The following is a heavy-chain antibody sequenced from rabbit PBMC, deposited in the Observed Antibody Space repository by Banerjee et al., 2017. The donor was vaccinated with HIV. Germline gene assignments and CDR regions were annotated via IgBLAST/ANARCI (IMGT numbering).Heavy chain of an antibody. CDR3: TRSIVGVGGYDP. CDR2: IYGGSSGST. J-gene: IGHJ2*01. Sequence: QSLEESGGDLVKPGASLTLTCTASGFSFSSSYWICWVRQAPGKGLEWIACIYGGSSGSTYYANWAKGRFTISKTSSTTVTLQMTSLTAADTATYFCTRSIVGVGGYDPWGQGTLVTVS. CDR1: GFSFSSSYW. D-gene: IGHD1-1*01. V-gene: IGHV1S40*01.